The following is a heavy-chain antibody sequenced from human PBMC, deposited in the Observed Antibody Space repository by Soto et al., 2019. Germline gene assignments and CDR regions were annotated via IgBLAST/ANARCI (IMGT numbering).Heavy chain of an antibody. J-gene: IGHJ4*02. V-gene: IGHV4-59*01. D-gene: IGHD6-13*01. Sequence: QVQLQESGPGLVKPSETLSLTCAVSGDSISTYYCMWIRQPPGKGLESIGYLYYGRSANYNPALTSRYTLSVDTSPNNCSLTLSSMRAGDTAVYYCALRSMAAVPEYWGQGTLVTVSS. CDR3: ALRSMAAVPEY. CDR1: GDSISTYY. CDR2: LYYGRSA.